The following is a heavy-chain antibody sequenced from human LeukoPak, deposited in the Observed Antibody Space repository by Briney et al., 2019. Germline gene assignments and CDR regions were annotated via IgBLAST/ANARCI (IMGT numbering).Heavy chain of an antibody. CDR2: ISGSGGRT. J-gene: IGHJ4*02. CDR1: GFTFSSYA. D-gene: IGHD2-2*02. CDR3: SKEHNYTNAAPEWGFDS. Sequence: GGSLRLSCAASGFTFSSYAMSWVRQAPGKGLEWVSGISGSGGRTYYADSVKGRFTISRDNSRNTLYLQMNSLRAEDTAVYYCSKEHNYTNAAPEWGFDSSGEGALVILSS. V-gene: IGHV3-23*01.